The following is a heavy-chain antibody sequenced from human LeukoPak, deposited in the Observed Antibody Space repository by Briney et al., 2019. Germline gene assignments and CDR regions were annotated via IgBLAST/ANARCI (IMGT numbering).Heavy chain of an antibody. J-gene: IGHJ4*02. V-gene: IGHV4-4*09. CDR1: GGSISSYY. CDR3: ARWRDTAMVKGLDY. Sequence: PSETLSLTCTVSGGSISSYYWSWIRQPPGKGLEWIGYIYTSGSTNYNPSLKSRVTISVDTSKNQFSLKLSSVTAADTAVYYCARWRDTAMVKGLDYWGQGTLVIVSS. CDR2: IYTSGST. D-gene: IGHD5-18*01.